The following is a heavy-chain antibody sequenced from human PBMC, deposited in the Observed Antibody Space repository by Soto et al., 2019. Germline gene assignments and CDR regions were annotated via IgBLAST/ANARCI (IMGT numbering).Heavy chain of an antibody. V-gene: IGHV3-72*01. D-gene: IGHD1-26*01. CDR3: ARIGSVGAHY. J-gene: IGHJ4*02. CDR1: GFTFSDHY. Sequence: EVQLVESGGGLVQPGGSLRLSCAASGFTFSDHYMDWVRQAPGKGLEWVGRTRNKANSYTTEYAASVKGRFTISRDDSKNSMYLQMNSLKTEDTAVYYCARIGSVGAHYWGQGTLVTVSS. CDR2: TRNKANSYTT.